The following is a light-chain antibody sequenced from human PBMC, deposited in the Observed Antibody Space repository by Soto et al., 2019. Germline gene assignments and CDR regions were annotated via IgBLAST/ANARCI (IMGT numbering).Light chain of an antibody. CDR1: RIGSKS. Sequence: SYELPQPPSVSVAPGQTARITCGGNRIGSKSVHWFQQKPGQAPVLVVHDDSDRPSGIPERFSGSNSGGTATLTISRVEAGDEADYYCQVWDSRDDHRVFGGGTKLTVL. V-gene: IGLV3-21*02. J-gene: IGLJ2*01. CDR2: DDS. CDR3: QVWDSRDDHRV.